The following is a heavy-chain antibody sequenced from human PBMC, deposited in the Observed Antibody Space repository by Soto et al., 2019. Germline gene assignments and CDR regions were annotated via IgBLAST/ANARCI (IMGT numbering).Heavy chain of an antibody. CDR3: AKVGRKTGYDDY. V-gene: IGHV3-23*01. CDR1: GFTFSSYA. CDR2: VTASGGTT. J-gene: IGHJ4*02. Sequence: GGSLRLSCGASGFTFSSYAMSWVRQAPGKGLEWVSLVTASGGTTYYADSVKGRFSISRDESKTILYLQMNSLRAEDTALYYCAKVGRKTGYDDYWGRGTLVTVSS. D-gene: IGHD5-12*01.